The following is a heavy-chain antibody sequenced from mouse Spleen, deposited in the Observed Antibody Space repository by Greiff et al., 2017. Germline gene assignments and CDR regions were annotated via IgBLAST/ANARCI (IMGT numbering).Heavy chain of an antibody. V-gene: IGHV1-69*01. CDR3: ANPSYYGSSFWFAY. CDR2: IDPSDSYT. CDR1: GYTFTSYW. Sequence: VQLQQPGAELVMPGASVKLSCKASGYTFTSYWMHWVKQRPGQGLEWIGEIDPSDSYTNYNQKFKGKATLTVDKSSSTAYMQLSSLTSEDSAVYYCANPSYYGSSFWFAYWGQGTLVTVSA. J-gene: IGHJ3*01. D-gene: IGHD1-1*01.